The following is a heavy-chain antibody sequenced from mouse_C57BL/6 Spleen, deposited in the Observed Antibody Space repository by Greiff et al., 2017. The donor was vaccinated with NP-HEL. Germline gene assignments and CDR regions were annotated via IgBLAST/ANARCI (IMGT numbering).Heavy chain of an antibody. CDR1: GYTFTDYY. Sequence: VQLQQSGPVLVKPGASVKMSCKASGYTFTDYYMNWVKQSHGKSLEWIGVINPYNGGTSYNQKFKGKATLTVDKSSSTAYMELNSLTSEDSAVYYCARKGARDSNSRSMDYWGQGTSVTVSS. D-gene: IGHD2-5*01. CDR2: INPYNGGT. CDR3: ARKGARDSNSRSMDY. J-gene: IGHJ4*01. V-gene: IGHV1-19*01.